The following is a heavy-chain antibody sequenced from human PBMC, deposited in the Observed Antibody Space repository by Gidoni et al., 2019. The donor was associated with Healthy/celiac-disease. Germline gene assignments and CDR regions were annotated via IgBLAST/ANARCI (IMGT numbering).Heavy chain of an antibody. Sequence: EVQLVESGGGLVKPGGSRSLSCAASGFTFRSYRLNWVRQAPGKGLEWVSSISSSSSYIYYADSVKGRFTISRDNAKNSLYLQMNSLRAEDTAVYYCARDSSQAPPYYFDYWGQGTLVTVSS. V-gene: IGHV3-21*01. J-gene: IGHJ4*02. CDR1: GFTFRSYR. CDR3: ARDSSQAPPYYFDY. D-gene: IGHD2-2*01. CDR2: ISSSSSYI.